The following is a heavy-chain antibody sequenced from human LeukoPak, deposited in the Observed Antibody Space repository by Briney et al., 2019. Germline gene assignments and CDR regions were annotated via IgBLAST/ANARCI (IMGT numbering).Heavy chain of an antibody. CDR1: GFTFSSYA. Sequence: GGSLRLSCAASGFTFSSYAMSWVRQAPGKGLEWVSAISGGGGSTYYADSVKGRFTISRDNSKNTLYLQMNSLRAEDTAVYYCAKDPNTYSGSYPENFDYWGQGTLVTVSS. CDR3: AKDPNTYSGSYPENFDY. D-gene: IGHD1-26*01. V-gene: IGHV3-23*01. CDR2: ISGGGGST. J-gene: IGHJ4*02.